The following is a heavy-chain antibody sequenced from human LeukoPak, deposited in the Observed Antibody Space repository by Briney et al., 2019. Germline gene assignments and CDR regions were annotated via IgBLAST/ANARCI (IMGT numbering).Heavy chain of an antibody. D-gene: IGHD3-9*01. CDR1: GGSFSGYY. J-gene: IGHJ4*02. CDR3: ARVGHGSDWFPIDC. CDR2: INHSGST. V-gene: IGHV4-34*01. Sequence: SETLSLTCAVYGGSFSGYYWSWIRQPPGKGLEWIGEINHSGSTNYNPSLKSRVTISVDTSKNQFSLKLSSVTAADTAVYYCARVGHGSDWFPIDCWGQGTLVTVSS.